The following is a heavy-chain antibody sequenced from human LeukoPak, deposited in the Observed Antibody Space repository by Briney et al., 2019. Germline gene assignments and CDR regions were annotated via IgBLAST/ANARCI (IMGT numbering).Heavy chain of an antibody. D-gene: IGHD1-1*01. CDR2: ISYDGSNK. CDR1: GXTFSSYA. J-gene: IGHJ4*02. CDR3: ARGQEFDDGVFDS. V-gene: IGHV3-30-3*01. Sequence: GGSLRLSWAASGXTFSSYAMHWVRQAPGKGLEWVAVISYDGSNKYYADSVKGRFTISRDNSKNTVYLQMNSLRVEDTAIYYCARGQEFDDGVFDSWGQGTLVTVSS.